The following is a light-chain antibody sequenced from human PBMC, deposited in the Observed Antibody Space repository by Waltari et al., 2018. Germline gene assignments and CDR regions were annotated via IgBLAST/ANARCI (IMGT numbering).Light chain of an antibody. CDR1: QSISTY. CDR2: AAS. Sequence: TCRATQSISTYLNWYQQKPGEAPKFLIYAASSLQSGVPSRFSGSGSGTDFTLTISSLQPEDFATYYCQQSYSAPGTFGGGTKVEIK. V-gene: IGKV1-39*01. J-gene: IGKJ4*01. CDR3: QQSYSAPGT.